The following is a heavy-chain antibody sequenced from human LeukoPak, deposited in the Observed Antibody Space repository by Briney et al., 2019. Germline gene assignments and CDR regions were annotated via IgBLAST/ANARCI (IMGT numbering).Heavy chain of an antibody. D-gene: IGHD3-3*01. CDR2: ISGSGGST. Sequence: GGSLRLSCAASGFTFSSYAMSWVRQAPGKGLEWVSAISGSGGSTYYADSVKGRFTISRDNSKNTLYLQMNSLRAEDTAVYYCAKGGDLPTIFGVVIQFDYWGQGTLVTVSS. CDR3: AKGGDLPTIFGVVIQFDY. J-gene: IGHJ4*02. V-gene: IGHV3-23*01. CDR1: GFTFSSYA.